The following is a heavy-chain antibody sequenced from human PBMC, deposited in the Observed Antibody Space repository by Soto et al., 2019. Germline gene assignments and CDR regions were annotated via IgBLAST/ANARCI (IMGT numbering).Heavy chain of an antibody. CDR2: ISDNGSRT. CDR3: AKVLSPFVLTTIFDS. CDR1: GFTFSTYA. J-gene: IGHJ4*02. Sequence: EVQLLESGGGLVQPGGSLRLSCAASGFTFSTYAMCWVRQAAGKGLEWVSGISDNGSRTFHADSVRGRFTISRDNSKNTLYLQMDSLRAEDTAVYFCAKVLSPFVLTTIFDSWGQGTLVTVSS. V-gene: IGHV3-23*01. D-gene: IGHD6-6*01.